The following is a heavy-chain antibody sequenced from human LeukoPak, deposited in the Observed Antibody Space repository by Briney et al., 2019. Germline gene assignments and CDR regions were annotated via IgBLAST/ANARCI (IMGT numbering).Heavy chain of an antibody. V-gene: IGHV5-51*01. CDR2: IYPGDSDT. CDR1: GYSFTSYW. D-gene: IGHD3-22*01. CDR3: ARQTYYYDSSGYYYGH. J-gene: IGHJ4*02. Sequence: GESLKISCKGSGYSFTSYWIGWVRQMPGKGLEWMGIIYPGDSDTRYSPSFQGQVTISADKSISTAYLQWSSLKASDTAMYYCARQTYYYDSSGYYYGHWGQGTLVTVSS.